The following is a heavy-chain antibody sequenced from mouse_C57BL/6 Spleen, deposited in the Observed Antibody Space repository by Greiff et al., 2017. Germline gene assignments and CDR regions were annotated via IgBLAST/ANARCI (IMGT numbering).Heavy chain of an antibody. Sequence: EVQLVESGGDLVKPGGSLKLSCAASGLTFSSYGMSWVRQTPDKRLEWVATISSGGSYTYYPDSVKGRFTISRDNAKNTLYLQMSSLKSEDTAMYYCARREPRGYFDVWGTGTTVTVSS. CDR1: GLTFSSYG. V-gene: IGHV5-6*01. J-gene: IGHJ1*03. CDR3: ARREPRGYFDV. CDR2: ISSGGSYT.